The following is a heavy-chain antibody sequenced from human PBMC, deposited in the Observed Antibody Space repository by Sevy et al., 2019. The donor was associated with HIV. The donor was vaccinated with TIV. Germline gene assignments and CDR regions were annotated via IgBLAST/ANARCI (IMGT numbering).Heavy chain of an antibody. J-gene: IGHJ6*02. CDR2: ISGSSGTI. V-gene: IGHV3-48*04. CDR3: ASDPCSGGSCYWRKDGMDV. Sequence: GGSLRLSCAASGFSFSQYSMNWVRQAPGKGLEWLSYISGSSGTIYYAGSVKGRFTISRDNAKNSLYLQMNSLRAEDTAVYYCASDPCSGGSCYWRKDGMDVWGQGTTVTVSS. D-gene: IGHD2-15*01. CDR1: GFSFSQYS.